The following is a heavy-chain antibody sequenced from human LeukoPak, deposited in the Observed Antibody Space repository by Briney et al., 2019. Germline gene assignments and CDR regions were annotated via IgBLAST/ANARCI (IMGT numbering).Heavy chain of an antibody. V-gene: IGHV3-74*01. J-gene: IGHJ4*02. CDR2: INSDGSST. Sequence: GGSLRLSCAASGFTFSSYWMHWVRQAPGKGLVWVSRINSDGSSTSYADSVKGRFTISRDNAKNTLCLQMNSLRAEDTAVYYCARAGYSILSPFDYWGQGTLVTVSS. CDR3: ARAGYSILSPFDY. D-gene: IGHD5/OR15-5a*01. CDR1: GFTFSSYW.